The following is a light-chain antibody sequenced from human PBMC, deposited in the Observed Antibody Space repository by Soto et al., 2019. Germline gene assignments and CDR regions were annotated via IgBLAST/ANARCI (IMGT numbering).Light chain of an antibody. Sequence: QSVLTQSPSASASLGASVKLTCTLSSGHSSYAVAWHQQQPEKGPRYLMKVNSDGSHNKGDGIPDRFSGSSSGTERYLTISSLQSEDEADYYCQTWGVFGTGTKLTVL. CDR3: QTWGV. V-gene: IGLV4-69*01. CDR1: SGHSSYA. J-gene: IGLJ1*01. CDR2: VNSDGSH.